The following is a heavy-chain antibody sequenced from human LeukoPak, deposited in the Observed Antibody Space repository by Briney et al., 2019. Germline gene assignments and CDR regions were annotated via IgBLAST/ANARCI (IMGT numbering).Heavy chain of an antibody. CDR1: GFTFSSYS. V-gene: IGHV3-21*01. CDR2: ISSSSSYI. CDR3: ARDDYGDYMADY. J-gene: IGHJ4*02. D-gene: IGHD4-17*01. Sequence: PGGSLRLSCAASGFTFSSYSMNWVRQAPGKGLEWVSSISSSSSYIYYADSVRGRFTISRDNAKNSLYLQMNSLRAEDTVVYYCARDDYGDYMADYWGQGTLVTVSS.